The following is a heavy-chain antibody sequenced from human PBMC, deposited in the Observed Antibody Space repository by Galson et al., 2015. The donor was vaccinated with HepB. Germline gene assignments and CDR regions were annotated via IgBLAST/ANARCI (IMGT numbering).Heavy chain of an antibody. CDR3: ARVRGEQWLVQSADY. Sequence: SVKVSCKASGYTFTSYAMHWVRQAPGQRLEWMGWINAGNGNTKYSQKFQGRVTITRDTSASTAYMELSSLRSEDTAVYYCARVRGEQWLVQSADYWGQGTLVTVSS. CDR2: INAGNGNT. CDR1: GYTFTSYA. D-gene: IGHD6-19*01. V-gene: IGHV1-3*01. J-gene: IGHJ4*02.